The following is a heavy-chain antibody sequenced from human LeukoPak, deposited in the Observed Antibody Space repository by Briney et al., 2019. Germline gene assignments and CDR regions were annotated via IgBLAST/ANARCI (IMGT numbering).Heavy chain of an antibody. J-gene: IGHJ4*02. D-gene: IGHD4/OR15-4a*01. V-gene: IGHV3-53*01. CDR3: ARRAGAYSHPYDY. CDR1: GFTLSSNS. CDR2: IYSDNT. Sequence: PGGSLRLSCTVSGFTLSSNSMSWGRQAPGKGLEWVSFIYSDNTHYSDSVKGRFTISKDNSKNTLYLQMNSLRAEDTAVYYCARRAGAYSHPYDYWGQGTLVTVSS.